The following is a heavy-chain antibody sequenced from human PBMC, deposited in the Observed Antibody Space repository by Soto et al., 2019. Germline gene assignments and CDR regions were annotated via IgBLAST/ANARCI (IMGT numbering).Heavy chain of an antibody. V-gene: IGHV4-59*01. D-gene: IGHD3-22*01. J-gene: IGHJ3*02. Sequence: SETLSLTSPVSGGSISSYYWSWIRKPPGKGLEWIGYIYYSGSTNYNPSLKSRVTISVDTSKNQFSLKLSSVTAADTAVYYCARGYYDSRGQSNTFDIWGQGTMVTVSS. CDR3: ARGYYDSRGQSNTFDI. CDR1: GGSISSYY. CDR2: IYYSGST.